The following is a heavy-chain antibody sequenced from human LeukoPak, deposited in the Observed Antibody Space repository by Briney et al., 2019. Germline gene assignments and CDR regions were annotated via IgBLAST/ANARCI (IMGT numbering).Heavy chain of an antibody. J-gene: IGHJ4*02. CDR2: IYYSGST. D-gene: IGHD3-10*01. CDR1: GGSISSGGYY. Sequence: PSETLSLTCTVSGGSISSGGYYWSWIRQHPGKGLEWIGDIYYSGSTYYNPSLKSRVTISVDTSKNQFSLKLSSVTAADTAVYYCARATFHGSGTPATSYYFDYWGQGTLVTVSS. V-gene: IGHV4-31*03. CDR3: ARATFHGSGTPATSYYFDY.